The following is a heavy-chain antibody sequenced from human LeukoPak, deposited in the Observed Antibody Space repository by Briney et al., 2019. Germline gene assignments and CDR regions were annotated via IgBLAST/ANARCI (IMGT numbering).Heavy chain of an antibody. Sequence: SVKVSCKASGGTFSSYAISWVRQAPGQGLEWMGGIIPIFGTANYAQKFQGSVTITADESTSTAYMELSSLRSEDTAVYYCARDSGVLRFGELLRNWGQGTLVTVSS. CDR2: IIPIFGTA. D-gene: IGHD3-10*01. J-gene: IGHJ4*02. CDR3: ARDSGVLRFGELLRN. V-gene: IGHV1-69*13. CDR1: GGTFSSYA.